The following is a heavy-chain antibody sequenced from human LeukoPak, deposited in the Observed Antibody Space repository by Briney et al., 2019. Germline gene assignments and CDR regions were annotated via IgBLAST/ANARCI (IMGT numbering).Heavy chain of an antibody. CDR2: INSDGSST. J-gene: IGHJ3*02. D-gene: IGHD2-15*01. Sequence: PGGSLRLSCAASGFTFSSYWMHWVRQAPGKGLVWVSRINSDGSSTSYADSVKGRFTISRDNSKNTLYLQMNSLRAEDTAVYYCARGGSWDDAFDIWGQGTMVTVSS. V-gene: IGHV3-74*01. CDR1: GFTFSSYW. CDR3: ARGGSWDDAFDI.